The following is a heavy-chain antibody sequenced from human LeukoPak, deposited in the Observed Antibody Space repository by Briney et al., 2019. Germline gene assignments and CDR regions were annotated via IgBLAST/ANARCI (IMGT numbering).Heavy chain of an antibody. Sequence: NSSETLSLTCTVSGGSISTYYWSWIRQSPGKGLEWIGYIYYSGISNHNPSLNSRVTISVDTSNNQFSQKLRSVTAADTAVYYCAREAVAGQHFDYWGQGALVTVSS. D-gene: IGHD6-19*01. CDR3: AREAVAGQHFDY. V-gene: IGHV4-59*01. CDR2: IYYSGIS. CDR1: GGSISTYY. J-gene: IGHJ4*02.